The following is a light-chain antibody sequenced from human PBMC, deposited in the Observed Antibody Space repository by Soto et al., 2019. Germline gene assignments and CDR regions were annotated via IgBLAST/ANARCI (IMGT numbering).Light chain of an antibody. J-gene: IGKJ1*01. CDR1: QSVSSN. CDR3: QKDYTCRRT. Sequence: TLSFRASQSVSSNLAWYQQKPGQAPRLLIYGASTRATGIPARFSGSGSRTEYTLTICSLHTAAFASYYRQKDYTCRRTCARGTKVDIK. CDR2: GAS. V-gene: IGKV3-15*01.